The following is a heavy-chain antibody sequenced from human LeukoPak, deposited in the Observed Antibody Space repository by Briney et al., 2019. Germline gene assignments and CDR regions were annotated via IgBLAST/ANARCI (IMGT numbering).Heavy chain of an antibody. D-gene: IGHD3-3*01. CDR3: ASLLRFLEWLTH. CDR2: IYHSGST. J-gene: IGHJ4*02. CDR1: GYSISSGYY. V-gene: IGHV4-38-2*01. Sequence: SETLPLTCAVSGYSISSGYYWGWIRQPPGKGLEWIGSIYHSGSTYYNPSLKSRVTISVDTSKNQFSLKLSSVTAADTAVYYCASLLRFLEWLTHWGQGTLVTVSS.